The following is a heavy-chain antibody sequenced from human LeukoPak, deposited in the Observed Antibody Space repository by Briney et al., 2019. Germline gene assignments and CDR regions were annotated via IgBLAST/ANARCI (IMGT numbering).Heavy chain of an antibody. D-gene: IGHD5-24*01. CDR1: GGSFSGYY. CDR3: ARARRDGYNYYFDY. V-gene: IGHV4-34*01. J-gene: IGHJ4*02. Sequence: SETLSLTCAVYGGSFSGYYWSWIRQPPGKGLEWIGEINHSGSTNYNPSLKSRVTISVDKSKNQFSLKLSSVTAADTAVYYCARARRDGYNYYFDYWGQGTLVTVSS. CDR2: INHSGST.